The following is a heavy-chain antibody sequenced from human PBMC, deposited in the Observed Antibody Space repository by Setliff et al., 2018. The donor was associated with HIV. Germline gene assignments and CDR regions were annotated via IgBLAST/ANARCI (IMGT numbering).Heavy chain of an antibody. CDR1: GGSTTSSTYY. J-gene: IGHJ6*02. CDR3: ARLAIYGSD. Sequence: SETLSLTCTVSGGSTTSSTYYWGWIRQPPGRGLEWIGSVSYSGRTYYNPSLKSRVTISIDTSKNQFSLNLSSVTAADTAVYFCARLAIYGSDWGQGTTVTVSS. CDR2: VSYSGRT. V-gene: IGHV4-39*01. D-gene: IGHD3-10*01.